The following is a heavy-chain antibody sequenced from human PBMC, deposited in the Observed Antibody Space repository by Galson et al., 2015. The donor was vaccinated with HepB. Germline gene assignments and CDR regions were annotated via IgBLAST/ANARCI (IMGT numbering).Heavy chain of an antibody. D-gene: IGHD2-15*01. CDR2: INPNSGGT. J-gene: IGHJ4*02. V-gene: IGHV1-2*02. CDR1: GYTFTGYY. Sequence: VKVSCKASGYTFTGYYMHWVRQAPGQGLEWMGWINPNSGGTNYAQKFQGRVTMTRDTSISTAYMELSRLRSDDTAVYYCARVGGRSDCSGGSCYFDYWGQGTLVTVSS. CDR3: ARVGGRSDCSGGSCYFDY.